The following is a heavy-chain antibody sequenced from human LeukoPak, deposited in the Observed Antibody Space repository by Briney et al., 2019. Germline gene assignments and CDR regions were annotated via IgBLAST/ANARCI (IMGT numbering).Heavy chain of an antibody. D-gene: IGHD3-22*01. CDR1: GGSISSSSYY. V-gene: IGHV4-39*01. CDR3: AGRADYYDSSGYYDFDY. CDR2: IYYSGST. J-gene: IGHJ4*02. Sequence: SETLSLTCTVSGGSISSSSYYWGWIRQPPGKGLEWIGSIYYSGSTYYNPSLKSRVTISVDTSKNQFSLKLSSVTAADTAVYHCAGRADYYDSSGYYDFDYWGQGTLVTVSS.